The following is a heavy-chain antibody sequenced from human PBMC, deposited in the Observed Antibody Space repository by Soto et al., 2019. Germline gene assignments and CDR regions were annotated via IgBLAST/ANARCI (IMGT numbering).Heavy chain of an antibody. D-gene: IGHD6-13*01. CDR1: GGSISSGGYY. Sequence: QVQLQESGPGLVKPSQTLSLTCTVSGGSISSGGYYWSWIRQHPGKGLEWIGYIYYSGSTYYNPSLQSRVTLSVDTSKNQFSLKLSSVTAADTAVYYCARAAHYSSPFRWFDPWGQGTLVTVSS. J-gene: IGHJ5*02. CDR3: ARAAHYSSPFRWFDP. CDR2: IYYSGST. V-gene: IGHV4-31*03.